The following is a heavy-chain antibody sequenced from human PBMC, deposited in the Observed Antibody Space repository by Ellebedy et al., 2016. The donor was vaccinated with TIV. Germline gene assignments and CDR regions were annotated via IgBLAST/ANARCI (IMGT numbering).Heavy chain of an antibody. D-gene: IGHD1-1*01. CDR3: ARKTDTGTAGDY. CDR1: GFTFSSYA. CDR2: ISGSGGST. J-gene: IGHJ4*02. Sequence: PGGSLRLSCAASGFTFSSYAMSWVRQAPGKGLEWVSAISGSGGSTYYADSVKGRFTISRDSSKNTLYLQMNSLRAEDTAMYYCARKTDTGTAGDYWGQGTPVTVSS. V-gene: IGHV3-23*01.